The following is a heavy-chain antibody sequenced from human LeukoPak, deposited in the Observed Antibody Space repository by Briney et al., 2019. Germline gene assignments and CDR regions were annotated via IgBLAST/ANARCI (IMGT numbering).Heavy chain of an antibody. CDR3: ARWYIVVVPAAGVTSNWFDP. V-gene: IGHV1-46*01. D-gene: IGHD2-2*01. CDR1: GYTFTSYY. CDR2: INPSGGST. Sequence: ASVKVPCKASGYTFTSYYMHWVRQAPGQGLEWMGIINPSGGSTSYAQKFQGRVTMTRDTSTSTVYMELSSLRSEDTAVYYCARWYIVVVPAAGVTSNWFDPWGQGTLVTVSS. J-gene: IGHJ5*02.